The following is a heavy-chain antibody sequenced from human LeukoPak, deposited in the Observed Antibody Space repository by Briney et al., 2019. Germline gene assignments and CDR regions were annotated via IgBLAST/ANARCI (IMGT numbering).Heavy chain of an antibody. CDR3: PRAMGYYGLNYEY. D-gene: IGHD3-10*01. CDR2: IFYSVNT. V-gene: IGHV4-30-4*01. Sequence: SETLSLTCAAPVDSTRVGAFYRARIRQPPGKGLEWIGYIFYSVNTYYNPSLKSRVTTSVDTSKNQFSLKLSSVTADDRVVYYSPRAMGYYGLNYEYWGQGSLVTVSS. CDR1: VDSTRVGAFY. J-gene: IGHJ4*02.